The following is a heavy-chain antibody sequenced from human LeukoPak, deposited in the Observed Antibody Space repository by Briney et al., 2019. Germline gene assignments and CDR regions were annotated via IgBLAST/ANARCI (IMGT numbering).Heavy chain of an antibody. CDR2: ITNSGSTI. CDR1: GFSFSDYY. CDR3: ARDRDCGTTTCSVDY. D-gene: IGHD2-2*01. V-gene: IGHV3-11*01. Sequence: GGSLRLSCAASGFSFSDYYMSWIRQAPGKGLEWISYITNSGSTIYYAESVKGRFTISRDDAKNSLYLQMNNLRAEDTAVYYCARDRDCGTTTCSVDYWGQGTLVTVSS. J-gene: IGHJ4*02.